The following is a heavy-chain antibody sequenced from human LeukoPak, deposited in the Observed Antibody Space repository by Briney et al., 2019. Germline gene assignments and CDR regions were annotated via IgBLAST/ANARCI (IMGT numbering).Heavy chain of an antibody. D-gene: IGHD4-11*01. J-gene: IGHJ4*02. Sequence: GGSLRLSCAASGFTFSSYGMHWVRQAPGKGLEWVAVISYDGSNKYYADSVKGRFTISRDNAKNSLYLQMNSLRAEDTAVYYCARYSSYLDYWGQGTLVTVSS. V-gene: IGHV3-30*03. CDR3: ARYSSYLDY. CDR1: GFTFSSYG. CDR2: ISYDGSNK.